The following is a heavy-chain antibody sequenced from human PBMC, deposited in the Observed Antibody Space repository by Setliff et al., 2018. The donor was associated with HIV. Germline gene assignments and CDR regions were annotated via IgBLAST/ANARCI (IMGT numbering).Heavy chain of an antibody. CDR3: ARHDGTYCGGDCYPLGYFDL. Sequence: SETLSLTCTVSGGSISSGSYYWSWIRQPAGKGLEWIGRIYTSGSTNYNPSLKSRVTISVDTSKNQFSLKLSSVTAADTAVYYCARHDGTYCGGDCYPLGYFDLWGRGTLVTVSS. J-gene: IGHJ2*01. CDR1: GGSISSGSYY. D-gene: IGHD2-21*02. CDR2: IYTSGST. V-gene: IGHV4-61*02.